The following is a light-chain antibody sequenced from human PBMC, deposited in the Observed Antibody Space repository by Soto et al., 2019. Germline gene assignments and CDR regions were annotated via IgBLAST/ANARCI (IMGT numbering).Light chain of an antibody. CDR1: QSISSW. CDR2: KAS. CDR3: QQYNSWPLT. J-gene: IGKJ4*01. V-gene: IGKV1-5*03. Sequence: DIQMTQSPSPLSASVGDRVTITCRASQSISSWLAWYQQKPGKAPKLMIYKASSLESGVPSRFSGSGSGTEFTLTISSLQSEDVAVYYCQQYNSWPLTLGGGTKVDIK.